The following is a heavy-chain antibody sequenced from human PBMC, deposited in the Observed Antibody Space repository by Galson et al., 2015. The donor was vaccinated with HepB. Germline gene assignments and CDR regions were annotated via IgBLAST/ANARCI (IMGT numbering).Heavy chain of an antibody. CDR1: GYTFTAYY. CDR3: ASLGVATPDY. Sequence: SVKVSCKASGYTFTAYYMHWVRQAPGQGLDCMGWINPNTGETMYAPKFQGRVTMTRDSSISAVYMELRRLKSDDKAVYYCASLGVATPDYWGQGTLVTVSS. J-gene: IGHJ4*02. D-gene: IGHD2-2*01. CDR2: INPNTGET. V-gene: IGHV1-2*02.